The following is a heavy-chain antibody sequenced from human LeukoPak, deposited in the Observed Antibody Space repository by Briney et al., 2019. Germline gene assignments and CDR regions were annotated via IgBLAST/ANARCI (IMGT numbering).Heavy chain of an antibody. V-gene: IGHV3-30-3*01. Sequence: GGSLRLSCAASGFTFSSYAMHWVRQAPGKGLEWVAVISYDGSNKYYADSVKGRFTISRDNSKNTLYLQMNSLRAEDTAVYYCAKAGGSYSSGWFRSPHFDYWGQGTLVTVSS. D-gene: IGHD6-19*01. CDR3: AKAGGSYSSGWFRSPHFDY. CDR1: GFTFSSYA. CDR2: ISYDGSNK. J-gene: IGHJ4*02.